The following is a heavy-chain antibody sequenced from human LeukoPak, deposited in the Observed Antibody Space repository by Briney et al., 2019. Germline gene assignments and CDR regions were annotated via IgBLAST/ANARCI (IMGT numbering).Heavy chain of an antibody. CDR1: GYTFTGYY. Sequence: GASVKVSCKASGYTFTGYYMHWVRQAPGQGLEWMGRINPNSGGTNYAQKFQGRVTMTRDTSISTAYMELSRLRSDDTAVYYCARAIHGSSGYYYFDYWGQGTLVTVSS. CDR3: ARAIHGSSGYYYFDY. J-gene: IGHJ4*02. CDR2: INPNSGGT. V-gene: IGHV1-2*06. D-gene: IGHD3-22*01.